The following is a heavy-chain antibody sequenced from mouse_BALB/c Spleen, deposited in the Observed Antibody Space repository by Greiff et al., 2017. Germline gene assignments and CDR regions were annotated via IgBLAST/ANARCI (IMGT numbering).Heavy chain of an antibody. Sequence: EVQLVESGGGLVKPGGSLKLSCAASGFTFSSYAMSWVRQTPEKRLEWVATISSGGSYTYYPDSVKGRFTISRDNAKNTLYLQMSSLRSEDTAMYYCASDYYGSSYWYAMDYWGQGTSVTVSS. V-gene: IGHV5-9-3*01. J-gene: IGHJ4*01. D-gene: IGHD1-1*01. CDR3: ASDYYGSSYWYAMDY. CDR2: ISSGGSYT. CDR1: GFTFSSYA.